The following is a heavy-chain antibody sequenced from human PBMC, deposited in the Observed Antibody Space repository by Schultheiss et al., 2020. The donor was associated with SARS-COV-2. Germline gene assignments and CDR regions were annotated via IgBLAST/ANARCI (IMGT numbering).Heavy chain of an antibody. CDR3: ARASVANPDPYYVGFARVSFDF. CDR1: GGTFSSYA. D-gene: IGHD3-16*01. Sequence: SVKVSCKASGGTFSSYAISWVRQAPGQGLEWMGGIIPIFGTANYAQKFQGRVTITADESTSTAYMELSSLTSEDTAVYFCARASVANPDPYYVGFARVSFDFWGQGTLVTVSS. J-gene: IGHJ4*02. V-gene: IGHV1-69*13. CDR2: IIPIFGTA.